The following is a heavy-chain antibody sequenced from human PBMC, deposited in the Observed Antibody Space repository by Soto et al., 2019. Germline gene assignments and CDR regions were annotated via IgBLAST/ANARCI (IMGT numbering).Heavy chain of an antibody. Sequence: GGSLRLSCAVSGFTFDDNAMHWVRQAPEKGLEWVSGINWKSDIGYADSVKGRFTISGDNAENSLYLQMNSLRVEDTALYYCAISQDRGGRTTFIYWGQGTQVTVSS. CDR2: INWKSDI. CDR3: AISQDRGGRTTFIY. V-gene: IGHV3-9*01. J-gene: IGHJ4*02. CDR1: GFTFDDNA. D-gene: IGHD3-16*01.